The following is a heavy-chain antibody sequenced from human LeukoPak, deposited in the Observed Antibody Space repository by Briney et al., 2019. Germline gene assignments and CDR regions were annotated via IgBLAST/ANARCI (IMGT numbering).Heavy chain of an antibody. Sequence: PSQTLSLTCTVSGGSISSGGYYWSWIRQHPGKGLEWIGYIYYSGSTYYNPSLKSRVTISVDTSKNQFSLKLSSVTAADTAVYYCARLYEDIVVVPNSNWFDPWGQGTLFTVSS. J-gene: IGHJ5*02. D-gene: IGHD2-2*01. CDR3: ARLYEDIVVVPNSNWFDP. CDR1: GGSISSGGYY. CDR2: IYYSGST. V-gene: IGHV4-31*03.